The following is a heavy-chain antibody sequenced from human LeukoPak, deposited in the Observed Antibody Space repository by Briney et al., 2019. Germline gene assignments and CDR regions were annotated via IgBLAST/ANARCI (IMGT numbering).Heavy chain of an antibody. V-gene: IGHV4-39*01. D-gene: IGHD2-2*01. J-gene: IGHJ5*02. CDR1: GGSISSSSYY. Sequence: SETLSLTCAVSGGSISSSSYYWGWIRQPPGKGLEWIGSIYYSGSTYYNPSLKSRVTISVDTSKNQFSLKLSSVTAADTAVYYCVILLGYCSSTSCHGWFDPWGQGTLVTVSS. CDR3: VILLGYCSSTSCHGWFDP. CDR2: IYYSGST.